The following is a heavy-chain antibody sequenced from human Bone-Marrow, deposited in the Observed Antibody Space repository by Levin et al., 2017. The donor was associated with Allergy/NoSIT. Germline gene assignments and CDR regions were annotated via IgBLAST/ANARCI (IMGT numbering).Heavy chain of an antibody. D-gene: IGHD6-6*01. CDR1: GFTFNDYA. CDR3: AKESDIAARYYYYYAMDV. V-gene: IGHV3-30*18. CDR2: LSSDRSYE. J-gene: IGHJ6*02. Sequence: GESLKISCAASGFTFNDYAMHWVRQAPGRGLEWVAVLSSDRSYEYYGNSMKGRFTITRDNSKNTLYLQMNNLRPDDAAVYFCAKESDIAARYYYYYAMDVWGRGTTVAVSS.